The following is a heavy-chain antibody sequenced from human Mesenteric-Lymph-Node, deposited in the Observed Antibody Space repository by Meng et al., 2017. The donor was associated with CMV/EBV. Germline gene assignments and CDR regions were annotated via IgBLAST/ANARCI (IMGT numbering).Heavy chain of an antibody. Sequence: GGSLRLSCAASGFTFSSYAMSWVRQAPGKGLEWVSVIYSGGSSTYYADSVKGRFTISRDNSKNTLYLQMNSLRAEDTAVYYCARDSFVREETHALDYWGQGTLVTVSS. J-gene: IGHJ4*02. CDR2: IYSGGSST. CDR3: ARDSFVREETHALDY. CDR1: GFTFSSYA. V-gene: IGHV3-23*03. D-gene: IGHD2-21*01.